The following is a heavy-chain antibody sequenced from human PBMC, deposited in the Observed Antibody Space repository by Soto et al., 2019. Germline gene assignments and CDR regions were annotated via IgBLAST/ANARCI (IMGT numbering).Heavy chain of an antibody. CDR2: IYHGGST. Sequence: SETLSLTWAVSGYSISSGYYWGWLRQPPGKGLEWIGSIYHGGSTYYNPSLNSRVTLSIDMTNNHVSLILNSVTAADTAVYYYARVGPSVPSYSHTSPYTFQNWFDPWSQGTLVTVSS. V-gene: IGHV4-38-2*01. J-gene: IGHJ5*02. CDR1: GYSISSGYY. D-gene: IGHD3-16*01. CDR3: ARVGPSVPSYSHTSPYTFQNWFDP.